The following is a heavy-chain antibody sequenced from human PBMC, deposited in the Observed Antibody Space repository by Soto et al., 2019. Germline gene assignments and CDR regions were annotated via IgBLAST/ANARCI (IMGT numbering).Heavy chain of an antibody. CDR1: GYPFTSAA. D-gene: IGHD2-2*01. Sequence: GASVKVSCKVSGYPFTSAAISWARQAPGQGLEWMGWINPYNGHTRYAQRLQGRVTMTTDTSTSTAYMELRSLRSDDTAIYYCVREIYCSNTNCLNWFDPWGQGTLVTSPQ. CDR3: VREIYCSNTNCLNWFDP. J-gene: IGHJ5*02. CDR2: INPYNGHT. V-gene: IGHV1-18*01.